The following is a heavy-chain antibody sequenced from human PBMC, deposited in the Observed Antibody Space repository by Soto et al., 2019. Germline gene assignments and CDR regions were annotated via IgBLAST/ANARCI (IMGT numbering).Heavy chain of an antibody. CDR2: IHYSGST. D-gene: IGHD3-22*01. Sequence: QLQLQESGPGLVKPSETLSLTCTVSGDSVTISDYYWGWIRQPPGKGLEWIGSIHYSGSTYYNPSIKSRVTISGDTSKKQFSLKLTSVTAADAAVYYCAAPDSGGYSAEYWGQGTLVTVSA. CDR1: GDSVTISDYY. CDR3: AAPDSGGYSAEY. V-gene: IGHV4-39*01. J-gene: IGHJ4*02.